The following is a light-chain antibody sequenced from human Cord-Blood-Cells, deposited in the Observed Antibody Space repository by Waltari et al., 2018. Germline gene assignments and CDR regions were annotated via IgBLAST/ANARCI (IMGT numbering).Light chain of an antibody. CDR2: DVS. V-gene: IGLV2-11*01. J-gene: IGLJ1*01. CDR3: YSYAGSYTDV. CDR1: TSNFAGSDY. Sequence: QSEMTQHRSVHGYPGQSDTISCTETTSNFAGSDYVYWYQQHPDNAPKLMIYDVSKRAAVVAYLFTSLKSGNMASVTISGLQAEDESYYCCYSYAGSYTDVFGTGTKVTVL.